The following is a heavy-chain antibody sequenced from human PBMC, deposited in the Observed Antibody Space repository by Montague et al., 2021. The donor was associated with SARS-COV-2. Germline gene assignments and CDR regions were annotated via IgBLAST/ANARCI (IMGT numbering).Heavy chain of an antibody. CDR3: ARFAYWEIFIVSYYGMDV. J-gene: IGHJ6*02. Sequence: SETLSLTCAVYGGSFSGYYWSWIRQPPGKELEWIGEISHSGSTNYNPSLKSRVTISIDTSKNQFSLKLSSVTAADTAVYYCARFAYWEIFIVSYYGMDVWGQGTTVTVSS. CDR2: ISHSGST. V-gene: IGHV4-34*01. CDR1: GGSFSGYY. D-gene: IGHD3-10*01.